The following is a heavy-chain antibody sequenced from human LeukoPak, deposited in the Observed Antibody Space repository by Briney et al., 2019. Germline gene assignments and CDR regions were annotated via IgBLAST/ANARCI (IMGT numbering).Heavy chain of an antibody. V-gene: IGHV3-30*02. Sequence: PGGSLRLSCAASGFTFSSYAMSWVRQAPGKGLEWVAFIRYDGSNKYYADSVKGRFTISRDNSKNTLYLQMNSLRAEDTAVYYCANDLGYCSSTSCYGSSYWGQGTLVTVSS. D-gene: IGHD2-2*01. CDR2: IRYDGSNK. CDR3: ANDLGYCSSTSCYGSSY. J-gene: IGHJ4*02. CDR1: GFTFSSYA.